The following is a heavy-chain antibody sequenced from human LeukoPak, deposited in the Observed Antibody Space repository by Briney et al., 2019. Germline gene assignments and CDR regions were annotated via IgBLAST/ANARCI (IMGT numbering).Heavy chain of an antibody. CDR2: ISGSGGST. J-gene: IGHJ5*02. D-gene: IGHD4-11*01. Sequence: GGSLSLSCAASGFTFSSYAMSWVRQAPGKGLEWVSAISGSGGSTYYADSVKGRFTIPRDNSKNTLYLQMNSLRAEDTAVYYCANFDYLNWFDPWGQGTLVTVSS. CDR1: GFTFSSYA. V-gene: IGHV3-23*01. CDR3: ANFDYLNWFDP.